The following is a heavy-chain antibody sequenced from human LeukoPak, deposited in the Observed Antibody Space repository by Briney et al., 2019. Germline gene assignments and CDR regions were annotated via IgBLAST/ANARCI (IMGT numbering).Heavy chain of an antibody. CDR3: STDPRLLIY. CDR2: ISGSGSDI. J-gene: IGHJ4*01. Sequence: PGGSLRLSCVVSGFGFSDSYMTWIRQTPGKGLEWLAYISGSGSDIYYADSVKGRFTISRDNAKNSPYLQMNSLRPDDTALYYCSTDPRLLIYWGHGTLVTVSS. V-gene: IGHV3-11*01. D-gene: IGHD2-8*01. CDR1: GFGFSDSY.